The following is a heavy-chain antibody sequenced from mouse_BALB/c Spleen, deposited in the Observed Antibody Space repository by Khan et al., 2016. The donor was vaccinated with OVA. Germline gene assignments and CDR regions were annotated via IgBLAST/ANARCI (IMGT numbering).Heavy chain of an antibody. CDR2: ILPGSGST. D-gene: IGHD4-1*01. CDR3: GRGDGTSQFAY. V-gene: IGHV1-9*01. J-gene: IGHJ3*01. CDR1: GYTFSSYW. Sequence: QVQLQQSGAELMKPGASVKISCKATGYTFSSYWIEWVKQRPGHGLEWIGEILPGSGSTNYNEKFKGKATFTADTSSNTAYMQLSSLTSEDSAVYDCGRGDGTSQFAYWGQGTLVTVAA.